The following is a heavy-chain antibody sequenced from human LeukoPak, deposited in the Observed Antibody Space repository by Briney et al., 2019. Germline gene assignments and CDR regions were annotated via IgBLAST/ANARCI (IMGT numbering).Heavy chain of an antibody. D-gene: IGHD6-13*01. J-gene: IGHJ4*02. Sequence: ASVKVSCKASGYTFTSYYMHWVRQAPGQGLEWMGIINPSGGSTNYAQKFQGRVTITTDESTSTAYMELSSLRSEDTAVYYCARDAGYWYSPQQRYWDYWGQGTLVTVSS. CDR3: ARDAGYWYSPQQRYWDY. CDR2: INPSGGST. CDR1: GYTFTSYY. V-gene: IGHV1-46*01.